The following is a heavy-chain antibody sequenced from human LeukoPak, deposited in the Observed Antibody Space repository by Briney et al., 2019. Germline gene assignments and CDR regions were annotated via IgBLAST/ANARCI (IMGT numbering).Heavy chain of an antibody. Sequence: GGSLRLSCAASGFTFSSYGMHWVRQAPGKGLEWVAVISYDGSNKYYADSVKGRFTISRDNSKNTLYLQMNSLRAEDTAVYYCAKVSDYYDSSGYLPAGYYGMDVWGQGTTVTVS. CDR1: GFTFSSYG. D-gene: IGHD3-22*01. J-gene: IGHJ6*02. CDR2: ISYDGSNK. V-gene: IGHV3-30*18. CDR3: AKVSDYYDSSGYLPAGYYGMDV.